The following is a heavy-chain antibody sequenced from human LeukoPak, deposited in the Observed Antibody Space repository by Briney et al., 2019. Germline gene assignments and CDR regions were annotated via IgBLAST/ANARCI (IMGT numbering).Heavy chain of an antibody. CDR1: GFTFSNAW. D-gene: IGHD1-26*01. V-gene: IGHV3-7*03. Sequence: GGSLRLSCAASGFTFSNAWMNWVRQTPGKGLEWVANIKEDGGEIHFVDSMKGRFTISRDNAKNSLYLQMNSLRGDDTAVYYCARSVYSHSWDYWGQGTLVIVSS. J-gene: IGHJ4*02. CDR3: ARSVYSHSWDY. CDR2: IKEDGGEI.